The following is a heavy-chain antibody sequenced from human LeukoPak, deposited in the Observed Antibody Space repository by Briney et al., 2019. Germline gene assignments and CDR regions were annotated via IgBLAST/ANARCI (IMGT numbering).Heavy chain of an antibody. V-gene: IGHV4-34*01. D-gene: IGHD3-10*01. J-gene: IGHJ4*02. CDR1: GGSFSGFY. CDR2: INHSGGT. CDR3: AKVAKYYYGSETYFFFDH. Sequence: PSETLSLTCAVYGGSFSGFYWSWIRQPPGKGLEWIGDINHSGGTNYIPSLKSRVTISVDTSKNQFSLKLTSVTAADTAVYYCAKVAKYYYGSETYFFFDHWGQGTLVTVSS.